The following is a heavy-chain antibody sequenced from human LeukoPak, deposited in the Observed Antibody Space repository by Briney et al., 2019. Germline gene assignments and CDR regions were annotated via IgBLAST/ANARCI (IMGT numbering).Heavy chain of an antibody. CDR2: IRWDSGII. CDR3: VKGSSSGWIVDGY. Sequence: GGSLRLSCAVSGFTFDDYAMHWVRQAPGKGLEWVSGIRWDSGIIGYADSVEGRFTISRDNAKNSLYLQMNSLRAEDTALYYCVKGSSSGWIVDGYWGQGTLVTVSS. V-gene: IGHV3-9*01. CDR1: GFTFDDYA. D-gene: IGHD6-19*01. J-gene: IGHJ4*02.